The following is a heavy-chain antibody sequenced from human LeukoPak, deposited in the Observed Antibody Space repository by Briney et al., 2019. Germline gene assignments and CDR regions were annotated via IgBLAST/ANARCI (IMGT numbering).Heavy chain of an antibody. V-gene: IGHV3-13*01. CDR1: GFTVSTKY. CDR2: IGTSGDT. CDR3: ARDPKGYRYFDL. J-gene: IGHJ2*01. Sequence: PGGSLRLSCAASGFTVSTKYMSWVRQATGKGLEWVAAIGTSGDTYYPTSVKGRFTISRENAKNSLYLQMNSLRVGDTAVYYCARDPKGYRYFDLWGRGTLVTVSS.